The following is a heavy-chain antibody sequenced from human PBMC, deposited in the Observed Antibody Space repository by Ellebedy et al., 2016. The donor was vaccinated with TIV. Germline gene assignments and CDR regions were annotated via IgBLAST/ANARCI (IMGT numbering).Heavy chain of an antibody. D-gene: IGHD2-21*01. CDR2: IKQDGSKK. Sequence: GGSLRLXXAASGFTFSSYWMHWVRQAPGKGLEWVANIKQDGSKKYYVGSVKGRFTISRDNAKNSLYLQMNSLRAEDTAVYYCAREVGGGGAYWGQGTLVTVSS. CDR3: AREVGGGGAY. CDR1: GFTFSSYW. J-gene: IGHJ4*02. V-gene: IGHV3-7*01.